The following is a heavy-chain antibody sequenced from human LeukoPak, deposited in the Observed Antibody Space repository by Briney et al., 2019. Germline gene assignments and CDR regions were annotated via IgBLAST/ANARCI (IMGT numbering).Heavy chain of an antibody. D-gene: IGHD6-19*01. CDR2: ISDSGGRT. CDR3: AKAKSPIFSSGWDYFDY. V-gene: IGHV3-23*01. CDR1: RFTFSSYA. Sequence: PGGSLRLSCAASRFTFSSYAMTWVRQAPGKGLEWVSSISDSGGRTYYAESVKGRFTISRDNSKTMLHLQMNSLRAEDTAVYYCAKAKSPIFSSGWDYFDYWGQGTLVTVSS. J-gene: IGHJ4*02.